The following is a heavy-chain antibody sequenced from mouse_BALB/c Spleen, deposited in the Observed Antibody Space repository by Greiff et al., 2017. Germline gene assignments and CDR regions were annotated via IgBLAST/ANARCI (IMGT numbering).Heavy chain of an antibody. CDR1: GYSITSDYA. V-gene: IGHV3-2*02. J-gene: IGHJ2*01. CDR2: ISYSGST. Sequence: EVKLVESGPGLVKPSQSLSLTCTVTGYSITSDYAWNWIRQFPGNKLEWMGYISYSGSTSYNPSLKSRISITRDTSKNQFFLQLNSVTTEDTATYYCARHLPFDYWGQGTTLTVSS. CDR3: ARHLPFDY.